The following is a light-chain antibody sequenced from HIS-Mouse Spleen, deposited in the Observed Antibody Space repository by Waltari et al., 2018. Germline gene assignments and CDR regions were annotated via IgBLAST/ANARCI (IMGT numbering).Light chain of an antibody. Sequence: QSALTQPRSVSGSPGQSVTISCTGTSSDVGGYNYVSWYQQHPGKVPKLLIYDVSKRPSRVPARFSGSKSGNTASLTISGLHAEDEADYYCCSYAGSYTFVFGTGTKVTVL. J-gene: IGLJ1*01. CDR1: SSDVGGYNY. V-gene: IGLV2-11*01. CDR3: CSYAGSYTFV. CDR2: DVS.